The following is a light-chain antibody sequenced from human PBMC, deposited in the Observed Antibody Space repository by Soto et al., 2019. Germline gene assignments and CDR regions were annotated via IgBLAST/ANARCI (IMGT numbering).Light chain of an antibody. V-gene: IGKV3-15*01. CDR3: QQYNNWPRT. Sequence: EIVMTQSPATLSVSPGERATLSCRASQSVSSNLAWYQQKPGQAPSLLIYAASTRATGIPARFSGSGSGTEFTLTISSLHSEDFGFYYCQQYNNWPRTFGQGTKVEIK. J-gene: IGKJ1*01. CDR1: QSVSSN. CDR2: AAS.